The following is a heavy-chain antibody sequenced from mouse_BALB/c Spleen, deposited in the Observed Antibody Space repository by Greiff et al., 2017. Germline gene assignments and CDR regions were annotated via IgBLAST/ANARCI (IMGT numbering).Heavy chain of an antibody. CDR3: AAYYRYDGAY. CDR2: IDPANGNT. V-gene: IGHV14-3*02. Sequence: VQLKQSGAELVKPGASVKLSCTASGFNIKDPYMHWVKQRPEQGLEWIGRIDPANGNTKYDPKFQGKATITADTSSNTAYLQLSSLTSEDTAVYYCAAYYRYDGAYWGQGTLVTVSA. J-gene: IGHJ3*01. D-gene: IGHD2-14*01. CDR1: GFNIKDPY.